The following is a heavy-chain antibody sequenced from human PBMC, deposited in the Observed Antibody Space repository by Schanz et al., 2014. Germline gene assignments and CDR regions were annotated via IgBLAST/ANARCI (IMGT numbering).Heavy chain of an antibody. CDR3: ARIGGSDFDY. V-gene: IGHV3-48*01. Sequence: EVQLVESGGGLVEPGGSLRLSCAASGFTFSSYSMNWVRQAPGKGLEWVSYISSSSSTRYYADSVKGRFTISRDNAKNSLFLQMISLRAEDTAVYYCARIGGSDFDYWAQGTLVTVSS. CDR1: GFTFSSYS. CDR2: ISSSSSTR. D-gene: IGHD3-10*01. J-gene: IGHJ4*02.